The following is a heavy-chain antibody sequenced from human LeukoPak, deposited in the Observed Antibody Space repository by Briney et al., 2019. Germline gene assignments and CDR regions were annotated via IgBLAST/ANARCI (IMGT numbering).Heavy chain of an antibody. D-gene: IGHD6-19*01. V-gene: IGHV1-24*01. CDR1: GYTLTELS. CDR3: ATVIMAGTWDY. J-gene: IGHJ4*02. Sequence: ASVKVSCKVSGYTLTELSMHWVRQAPRKGREWMGGFDPEDGETIYAQKFQGRVTMTEDTPTDTAYMELSSLRSEDTAVYYCATVIMAGTWDYWGQGTLVTVSS. CDR2: FDPEDGET.